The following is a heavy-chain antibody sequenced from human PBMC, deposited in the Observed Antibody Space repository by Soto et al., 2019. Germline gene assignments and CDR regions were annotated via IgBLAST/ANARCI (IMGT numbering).Heavy chain of an antibody. CDR3: ARVVPDAMDKYSWFDH. V-gene: IGHV1-18*01. Sequence: QVQLVQSGAEVKKPGASVKVSCKASGYTFTSYGISWVRQAPGQGLEWMGWISAYNGNTNYAQKLQGRVTMTTDTSTSTADRELRSLRSADTAVYYCARVVPDAMDKYSWFDHWGQGTLVTVSS. D-gene: IGHD2-2*01. CDR1: GYTFTSYG. CDR2: ISAYNGNT. J-gene: IGHJ5*02.